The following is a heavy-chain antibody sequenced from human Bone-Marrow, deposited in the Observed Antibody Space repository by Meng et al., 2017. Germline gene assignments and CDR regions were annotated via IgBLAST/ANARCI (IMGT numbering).Heavy chain of an antibody. CDR3: ARGGTYYDFWSGYYPDAFDI. V-gene: IGHV4-31*01. CDR1: GGSISSGGYY. D-gene: IGHD3-3*01. CDR2: IYYSGST. J-gene: IGHJ3*02. Sequence: LRLSCTVSGGSISSGGYYWSWIRQHPGKGLEWIGYIYYSGSTYYNPSLKSLVTISVDTSKNQFSLKLSSVTAADTAVYYCARGGTYYDFWSGYYPDAFDIWGQGTMVTVS.